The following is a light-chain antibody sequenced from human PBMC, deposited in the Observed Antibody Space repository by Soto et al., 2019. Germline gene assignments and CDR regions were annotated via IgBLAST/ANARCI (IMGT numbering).Light chain of an antibody. V-gene: IGKV3-20*01. J-gene: IGKJ1*01. CDR3: QQYGRA. Sequence: EIVMTQSPGTLSLAPGERATLSCRASQSVSSSSLAWYQQKPGQAPRLLIYGASSRATGIPDRFSGSGSGTDFTLTISSLESEDFAVYYCQQYGRAFGQGTKVDIK. CDR2: GAS. CDR1: QSVSSSS.